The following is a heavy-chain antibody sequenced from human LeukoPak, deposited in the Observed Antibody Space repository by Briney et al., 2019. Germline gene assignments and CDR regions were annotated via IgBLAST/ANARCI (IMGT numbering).Heavy chain of an antibody. CDR1: GGSISSSSYY. D-gene: IGHD2/OR15-2a*01. Sequence: SETLSLTCTVSGGSISSSSYYWSWIRQPPGKGLEWIGEINHSGSTNYNPSLKSRVTIPVDTSKNQFSLKLSSVTAADTAVYYCARAPLSGAPYYYYYYMDVWGKGTTVTVSS. CDR2: INHSGST. J-gene: IGHJ6*03. CDR3: ARAPLSGAPYYYYYYMDV. V-gene: IGHV4-39*07.